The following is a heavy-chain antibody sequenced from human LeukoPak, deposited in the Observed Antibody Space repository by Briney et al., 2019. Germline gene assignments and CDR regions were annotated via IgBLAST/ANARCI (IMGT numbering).Heavy chain of an antibody. V-gene: IGHV3-23*01. CDR3: AKGGYYDSSGYYPFDY. Sequence: GGSLRLFCAASGFTFSSYAMSWVRQAPGKGLEWVSAISGSGGSTYYADPVKGRFTISRDNSKDTLYLQMNSLRAEDTAVYYCAKGGYYDSSGYYPFDYWGQGTLVTVSS. J-gene: IGHJ4*02. CDR2: ISGSGGST. CDR1: GFTFSSYA. D-gene: IGHD3-22*01.